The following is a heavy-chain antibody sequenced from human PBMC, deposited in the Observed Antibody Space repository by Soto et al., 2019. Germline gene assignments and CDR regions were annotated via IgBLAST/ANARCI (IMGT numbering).Heavy chain of an antibody. D-gene: IGHD6-6*01. CDR2: IYYSGST. CDR1: GGSIGIDYCY. CDR3: ARDRSNSPDYFDY. V-gene: IGHV4-30-4*01. J-gene: IGHJ4*02. Sequence: PSETRSLTSTVSGGSIGIDYCYWRWNRKPPGKGLEWIGYIYYSGSTNYNPSLKSRVTISMDTSKNQFSLKLNSVSAADTAVYYCARDRSNSPDYFDYWGQGTLVTVSS.